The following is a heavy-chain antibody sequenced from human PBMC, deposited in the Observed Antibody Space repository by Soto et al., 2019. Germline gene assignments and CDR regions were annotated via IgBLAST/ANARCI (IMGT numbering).Heavy chain of an antibody. J-gene: IGHJ3*01. CDR2: ISYDGSNK. CDR3: AKDPNTDYVGGFEF. Sequence: QVQLVESGGGVVQPGRSLRLSCAASGFTFSSYGMHWVRQAPGKGLEWVAVISYDGSNKYYADSVKGRFTISRDNSKNTLYLQMNSLRAEDTAVYYCAKDPNTDYVGGFEFGGQGTMVTVSS. CDR1: GFTFSSYG. D-gene: IGHD4-17*01. V-gene: IGHV3-30*18.